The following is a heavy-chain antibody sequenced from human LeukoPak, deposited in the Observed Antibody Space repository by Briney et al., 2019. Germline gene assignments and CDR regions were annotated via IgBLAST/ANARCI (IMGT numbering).Heavy chain of an antibody. D-gene: IGHD3-16*01. CDR2: INPNSGGT. CDR1: GYTFTGYY. Sequence: ASVKVSCKASGYTFTGYYTHWVRQAPGQGLEWMGRINPNSGGTNYAQKFQGRVTMTRDTSISTAYMELSRLRSDDTAVYYCAREAAEGDWFDPWGQGTLVTVSS. V-gene: IGHV1-2*06. CDR3: AREAAEGDWFDP. J-gene: IGHJ5*02.